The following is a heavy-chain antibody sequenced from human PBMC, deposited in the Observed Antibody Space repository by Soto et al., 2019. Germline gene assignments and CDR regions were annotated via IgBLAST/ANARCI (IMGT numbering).Heavy chain of an antibody. J-gene: IGHJ3*02. CDR2: IYYSGST. CDR1: GGSISSGDYY. Sequence: SATLSLTCTVSGGSISSGDYYWSWIRQPPGKGLEWIGYIYYSGSTYYNPSLKSRVTISVDTSKNQFSLKLSSVTAADTAVYYCARSRTITMIVVVTPDAFDIWGQGTMVTVSS. D-gene: IGHD3-22*01. CDR3: ARSRTITMIVVVTPDAFDI. V-gene: IGHV4-30-4*01.